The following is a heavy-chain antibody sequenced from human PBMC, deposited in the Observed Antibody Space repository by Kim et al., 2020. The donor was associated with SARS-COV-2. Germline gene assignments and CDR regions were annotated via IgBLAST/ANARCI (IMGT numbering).Heavy chain of an antibody. CDR3: ARGHIVGATDNRDALDM. J-gene: IGHJ3*02. D-gene: IGHD1-26*01. Sequence: GGSLRLSCAASGFTFSSRWMHWVRQAPGKGLVWVSRIDTVVRSSYADFATGRFTISRDNAKNTVYLQINSLRAEDTAVYYCARGHIVGATDNRDALDMWGQGTSVSVSS. V-gene: IGHV3-74*01. CDR2: IDTVVRS. CDR1: GFTFSSRW.